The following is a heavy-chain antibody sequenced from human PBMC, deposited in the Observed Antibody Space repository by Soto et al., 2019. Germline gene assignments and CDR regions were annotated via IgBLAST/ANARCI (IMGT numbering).Heavy chain of an antibody. V-gene: IGHV4-39*01. CDR3: ARGIPKHITIFGVVITDWFDP. D-gene: IGHD3-3*01. CDR2: IYYSGST. J-gene: IGHJ5*02. CDR1: GGSISSSSYY. Sequence: PSETLSLTCTVSGGSISSSSYYWGWIRQPPGKGLEWIESIYYSGSTYYNPSLKSRVTISVDTSKNQFSLKLSSVTAADTAVYYCARGIPKHITIFGVVITDWFDPWGQGTLVTVSS.